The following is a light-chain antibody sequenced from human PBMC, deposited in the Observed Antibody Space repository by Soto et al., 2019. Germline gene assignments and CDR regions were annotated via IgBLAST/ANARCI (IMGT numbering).Light chain of an antibody. CDR3: SSYTGSSTYV. CDR1: SSDVGGYNY. CDR2: DVS. V-gene: IGLV2-14*03. J-gene: IGLJ1*01. Sequence: QSALTQPASVSGSPGQSITISCTGTSSDVGGYNYVSWYQRHPGKAPKLMIYDVSNRPSGVSNRFSGSKSGNTASLTISGLQTEDESDYYCSSYTGSSTYVFGTGTKVTVL.